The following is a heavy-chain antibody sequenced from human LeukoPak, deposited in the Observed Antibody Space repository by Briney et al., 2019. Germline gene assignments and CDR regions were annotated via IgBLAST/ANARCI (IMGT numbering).Heavy chain of an antibody. CDR1: GFTFSSYP. Sequence: PGGSLRLSCAASGFTFSSYPMTWVRQAPGKGLEWVASVSSSSSYIYYTNSVKGRFTVFRDNAGKSLYLQMNGLRAEDTALYFCAREYGYNKRIDYWGQGTLVTVSS. J-gene: IGHJ4*02. CDR3: AREYGYNKRIDY. V-gene: IGHV3-21*01. CDR2: VSSSSSYI. D-gene: IGHD5-24*01.